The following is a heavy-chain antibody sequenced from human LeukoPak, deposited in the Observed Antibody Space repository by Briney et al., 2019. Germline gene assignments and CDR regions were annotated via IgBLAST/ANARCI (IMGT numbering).Heavy chain of an antibody. D-gene: IGHD1-26*01. CDR3: ARDANLPSENWFDP. Sequence: GGSLRLSCAASGFTFSSYSMNWVRQAPGKGLEWVSSTSSSSSYIYYADSVKGRFTISRDNAKNSLYLQMNSLRAEDTAVYYCARDANLPSENWFDPWGQGTLVTVSS. V-gene: IGHV3-21*01. CDR1: GFTFSSYS. CDR2: TSSSSSYI. J-gene: IGHJ5*02.